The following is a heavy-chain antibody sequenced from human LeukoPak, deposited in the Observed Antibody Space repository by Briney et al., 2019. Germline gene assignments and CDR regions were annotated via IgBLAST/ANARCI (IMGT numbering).Heavy chain of an antibody. CDR3: ARKYYDFWSGYFYWFDP. CDR2: INHSGST. D-gene: IGHD3-3*01. V-gene: IGHV4-34*01. CDR1: GGSFSGYY. J-gene: IGHJ5*02. Sequence: PPETLSLTCAVYGGSFSGYYWSWIRQPPGKGLEWIGEINHSGSTNYNPSLKSRVTISVDTSKNQFSLKLSSVTAADTAVYYCARKYYDFWSGYFYWFDPWGQGTLVTVSS.